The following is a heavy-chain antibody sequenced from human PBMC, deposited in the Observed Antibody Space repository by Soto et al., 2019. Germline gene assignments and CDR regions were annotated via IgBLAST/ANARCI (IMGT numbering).Heavy chain of an antibody. Sequence: PGGSLRLSCAASGFTFSNAWMNWVRQAPGKGPEWVGRIKSKTDGGTTDYAAPVKGRFTISRDDSKNTLYLQMNSLKTEDTAVYYCTTDLVEGSGWKYYYYYGMDVWGQGTTVTVSS. J-gene: IGHJ6*02. D-gene: IGHD6-19*01. V-gene: IGHV3-15*07. CDR2: IKSKTDGGTT. CDR3: TTDLVEGSGWKYYYYYGMDV. CDR1: GFTFSNAW.